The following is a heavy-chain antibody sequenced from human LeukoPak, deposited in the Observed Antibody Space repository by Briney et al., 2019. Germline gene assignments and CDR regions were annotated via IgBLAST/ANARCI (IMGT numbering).Heavy chain of an antibody. Sequence: PGGSLRLSCAASGFTFSSYEMNWVRQAPGKGLEWVSYISSSGSTIYYADSVKGRFTISRDNAKNSLYLQMNSLRAEDTAVYYCARDGYDFWSGYYIYYYYYMDVWGKGTTVTVSS. D-gene: IGHD3-3*01. J-gene: IGHJ6*03. V-gene: IGHV3-48*03. CDR1: GFTFSSYE. CDR2: ISSSGSTI. CDR3: ARDGYDFWSGYYIYYYYYMDV.